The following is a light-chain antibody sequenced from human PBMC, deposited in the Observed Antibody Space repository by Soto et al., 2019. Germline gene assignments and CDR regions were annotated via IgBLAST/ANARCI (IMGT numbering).Light chain of an antibody. V-gene: IGKV3-20*01. J-gene: IGKJ5*01. CDR1: QSVSNNY. Sequence: EIVLTQSPGTLSLSPGERATLSCRASQSVSNNYLAWYQQKPGQAPRLLIYGASNRATGIPDRFSGSGSGTDFTLTISRLEPEDFAVYYCQQYGSSPITFGQGTDWRL. CDR2: GAS. CDR3: QQYGSSPIT.